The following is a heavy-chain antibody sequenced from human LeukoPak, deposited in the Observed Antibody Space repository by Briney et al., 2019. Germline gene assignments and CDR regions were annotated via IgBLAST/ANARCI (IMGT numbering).Heavy chain of an antibody. CDR2: INSDGSST. CDR1: GFTFSSYW. V-gene: IGHV3-74*01. Sequence: GGSLRLSCAASGFTFSSYWMHWVRQAPGKGLVWVSRINSDGSSTSCTDSVKGRFTISRDNAKNTLYLQMNSLRAEDTAVYYCARFTYGSGSYLFDYWGQGTLVTVSS. D-gene: IGHD3-10*01. J-gene: IGHJ4*02. CDR3: ARFTYGSGSYLFDY.